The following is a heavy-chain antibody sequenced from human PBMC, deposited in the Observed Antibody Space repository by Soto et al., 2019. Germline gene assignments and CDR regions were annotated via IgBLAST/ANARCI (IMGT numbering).Heavy chain of an antibody. V-gene: IGHV3-11*05. D-gene: IGHD5-12*01. CDR1: GFTFTDFY. CDR3: ARGGGYRPFDY. CDR2: ISSSSTYT. Sequence: QVQLVESGGGLVKPGGSLRLSCAASGFTFTDFYMTWIRQAPGKGLEWVSYISSSSTYTNYADSVKGRFTISRDSAKNSLYLQMNSLRAEDTAVYYCARGGGYRPFDYWGQGTLVTVSS. J-gene: IGHJ4*02.